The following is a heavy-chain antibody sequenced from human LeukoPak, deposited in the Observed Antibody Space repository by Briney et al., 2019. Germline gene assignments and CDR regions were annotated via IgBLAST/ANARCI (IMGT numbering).Heavy chain of an antibody. V-gene: IGHV1-69*04. CDR3: ARDEESYYSDSSSHHDY. Sequence: ASVKVSCKASGGTFSSYAISWVRQAPGQGLEWMGRIIPILGIANYAQKFQGRVTITADKSTSTAYMELSSLRSEDTAVYYCARDEESYYSDSSSHHDYWGQGTLVTVSS. J-gene: IGHJ4*02. D-gene: IGHD3-22*01. CDR1: GGTFSSYA. CDR2: IIPILGIA.